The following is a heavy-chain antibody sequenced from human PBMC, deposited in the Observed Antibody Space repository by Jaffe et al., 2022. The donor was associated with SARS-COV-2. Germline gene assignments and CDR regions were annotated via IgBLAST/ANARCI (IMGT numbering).Heavy chain of an antibody. CDR2: ISSSSSTI. D-gene: IGHD3-22*01. V-gene: IGHV3-48*01. CDR1: GFTFSSYS. Sequence: EVQLVESGGGLVQPGGSLRLSCAASGFTFSSYSMNWVRQAPGKGLEWVSYISSSSSTIYYADSVKGRFTISRDNAKNSLYLQMNSLRAEDTAVYYCARGTVITMIVEVGDYWGQGTLVTVSS. CDR3: ARGTVITMIVEVGDY. J-gene: IGHJ4*02.